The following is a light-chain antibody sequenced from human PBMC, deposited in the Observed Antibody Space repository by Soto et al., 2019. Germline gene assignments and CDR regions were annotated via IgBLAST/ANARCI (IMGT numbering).Light chain of an antibody. CDR2: GAS. CDR3: QKYDSAPT. V-gene: IGKV1-27*01. CDR1: QGISNS. J-gene: IGKJ1*01. Sequence: DIQLTQSPSSLSASVGDRVTITCRASQGISNSLAWYQQKSGKVPKLLIYGASTLQSGVPFRFSGSMSGTDSTLTISSLQPEDVATYYCQKYDSAPTFGPGTKVDI.